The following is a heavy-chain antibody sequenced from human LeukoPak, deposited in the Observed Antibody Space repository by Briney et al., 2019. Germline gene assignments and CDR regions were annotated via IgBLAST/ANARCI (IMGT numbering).Heavy chain of an antibody. CDR2: IGTTGDT. CDR3: ARSGWDCSSTSCYVGYYFDY. Sequence: GGSLRLSCAASGFIFSDFDMHWVRQVTGNGLEWVSAIGTTGDTYYPGSVKGRFTISRENAKNSLYLQMNSLRAEDTAVYYCARSGWDCSSTSCYVGYYFDYWGQGTLVTVSS. CDR1: GFIFSDFD. V-gene: IGHV3-13*04. D-gene: IGHD2-2*01. J-gene: IGHJ4*02.